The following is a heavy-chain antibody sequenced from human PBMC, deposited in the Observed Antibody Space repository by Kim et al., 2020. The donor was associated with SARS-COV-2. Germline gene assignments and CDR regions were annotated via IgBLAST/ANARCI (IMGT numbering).Heavy chain of an antibody. D-gene: IGHD3-10*01. J-gene: IGHJ6*02. V-gene: IGHV3-11*06. Sequence: ADSVQGRFTISRDNAKNSLFLQMNDLRAEDTAVYYCATGGEYYYYYYMGVWGQGTTVTVSS. CDR3: ATGGEYYYYYYMGV.